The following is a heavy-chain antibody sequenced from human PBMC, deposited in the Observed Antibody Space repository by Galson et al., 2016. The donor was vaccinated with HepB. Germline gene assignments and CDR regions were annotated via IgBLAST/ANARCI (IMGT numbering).Heavy chain of an antibody. Sequence: TLSLTCTVSGDSISSGDYYWSWIRQHPGKGLEWIGYIYYSGSTYYNPSLKSRVTISADTSKNQFSLKLISVTAADTAVYYCARDAGAFYNILTGHFPANWFDPWGQGTLVTVSS. J-gene: IGHJ5*02. D-gene: IGHD3-9*01. V-gene: IGHV4-31*03. CDR2: IYYSGST. CDR3: ARDAGAFYNILTGHFPANWFDP. CDR1: GDSISSGDYY.